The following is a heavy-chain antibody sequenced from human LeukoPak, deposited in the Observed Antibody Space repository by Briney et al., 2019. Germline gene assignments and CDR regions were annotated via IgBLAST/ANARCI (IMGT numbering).Heavy chain of an antibody. D-gene: IGHD2-2*01. CDR3: ARHQPRVAFDI. V-gene: IGHV4-59*08. Sequence: SETLSLTCTVSGGSISSYYWSWIRQPPGKGLEWIGYIYYSGSTNYNPSLKSRVTISVDTSKNQFSLKLSSVTAADTAVYYCARHQPRVAFDIWGQGTMVTVSS. J-gene: IGHJ3*02. CDR1: GGSISSYY. CDR2: IYYSGST.